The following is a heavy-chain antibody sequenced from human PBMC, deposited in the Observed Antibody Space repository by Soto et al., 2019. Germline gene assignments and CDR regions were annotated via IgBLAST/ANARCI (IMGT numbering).Heavy chain of an antibody. CDR2: ITSNGDRT. D-gene: IGHD1-26*01. Sequence: EVQLVESGGGLVQPGGSLRLTCAASGFTFSSNTMHWVRQAPGKGLEYVSAITSNGDRTYYANSVKGRFTISRDNSKNTLYLQMGSLSAEVMAVYYCARISGSSLFDFWGQGTLVTVSS. CDR3: ARISGSSLFDF. V-gene: IGHV3-64*01. CDR1: GFTFSSNT. J-gene: IGHJ4*02.